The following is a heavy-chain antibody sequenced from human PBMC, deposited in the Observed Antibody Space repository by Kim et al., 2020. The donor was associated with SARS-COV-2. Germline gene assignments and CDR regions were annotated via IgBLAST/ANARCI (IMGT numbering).Heavy chain of an antibody. CDR3: ARGGPSGDLDY. D-gene: IGHD7-27*01. Sequence: TGYAQKFQRRVTITRNTSLSTAYMELRSLRSEDTAVYYCARGGPSGDLDYWGQGTLVTVSS. V-gene: IGHV1-8*03. J-gene: IGHJ4*02. CDR2: T.